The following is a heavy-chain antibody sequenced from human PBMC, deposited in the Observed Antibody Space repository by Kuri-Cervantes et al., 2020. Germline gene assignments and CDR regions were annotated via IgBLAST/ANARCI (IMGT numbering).Heavy chain of an antibody. CDR3: TKGSSSGTAHYYYGMDV. V-gene: IGHV4-34*01. CDR2: INHSGST. Sequence: GSLRLSCAVYGGSFSGYYWSWIRQPPGKGLEWIGEINHSGSTNYNPSLKSRVTISVDTSKNQFSLKVSSVTAADTAVYYCTKGSSSGTAHYYYGMDVWGQGTTVTVSS. D-gene: IGHD3-10*01. CDR1: GGSFSGYY. J-gene: IGHJ6*02.